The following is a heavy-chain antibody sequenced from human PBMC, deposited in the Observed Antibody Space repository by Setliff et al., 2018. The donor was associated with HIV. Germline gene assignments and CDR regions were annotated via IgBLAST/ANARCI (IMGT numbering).Heavy chain of an antibody. V-gene: IGHV1-2*02. CDR1: GYSFTGYY. Sequence: ASVKVSCKASGYSFTGYYIHWVRQAPGQGLEWMGWIDPNTGCTNFAQKFQGRVTMTRDTSISTGYMEVSRLRSDDTAVYHWARSDYVWGSYPDKLDYWGQGTLCTVSS. D-gene: IGHD3-16*01. CDR2: IDPNTGCT. J-gene: IGHJ4*02. CDR3: ARSDYVWGSYPDKLDY.